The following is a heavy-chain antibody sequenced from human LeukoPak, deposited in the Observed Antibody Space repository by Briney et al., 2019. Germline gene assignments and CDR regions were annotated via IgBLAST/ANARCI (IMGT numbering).Heavy chain of an antibody. CDR1: GFTFSSYS. J-gene: IGHJ4*02. CDR3: ARDGDYDYVWGSYRYGPYYFDY. CDR2: ISSSSSYI. Sequence: PGGSLRLSCAASGFTFSSYSMNWVRQAPGKGLEWVSSISSSSSYIYYADSVKGRFTISRDNAKNSLYLQMNSLRAEDTVVYYCARDGDYDYVWGSYRYGPYYFDYWGQGTLVTVSS. D-gene: IGHD3-16*02. V-gene: IGHV3-21*01.